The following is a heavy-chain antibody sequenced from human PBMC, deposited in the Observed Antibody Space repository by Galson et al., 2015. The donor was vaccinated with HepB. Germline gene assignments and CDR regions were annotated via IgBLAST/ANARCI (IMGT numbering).Heavy chain of an antibody. D-gene: IGHD3-10*01. J-gene: IGHJ3*02. Sequence: SLRLSCAASGFTVSSNYVSWVRQPPGKGLELVSIIYSGGTTYYADSVKDRFSISRDNSKNTLYLQMNSLRAEDTAVYYCAKGFLGVRAFDIWGQGTMVIVSS. CDR1: GFTVSSNY. CDR2: IYSGGTT. CDR3: AKGFLGVRAFDI. V-gene: IGHV3-66*01.